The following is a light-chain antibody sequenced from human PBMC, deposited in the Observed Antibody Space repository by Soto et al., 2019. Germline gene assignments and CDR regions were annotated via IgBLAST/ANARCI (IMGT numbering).Light chain of an antibody. CDR1: QSISSW. CDR3: QQFSTYPWT. J-gene: IGKJ1*01. V-gene: IGKV1-5*01. CDR2: AAS. Sequence: DIQMTQSPSTLSASVGDRVTITCRASQSISSWLAWYQQKPGKAPKLLIYAASNVESGVPSRFSGSGSGTHFTLAISSLQPDDFASYYCQQFSTYPWTFGQGTKVEIK.